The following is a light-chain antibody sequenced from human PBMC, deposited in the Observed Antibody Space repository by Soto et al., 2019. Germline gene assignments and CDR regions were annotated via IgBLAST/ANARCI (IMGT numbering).Light chain of an antibody. CDR2: DAS. CDR3: QQYSADPYT. CDR1: QSISHW. Sequence: DIQMTQSPSTLSAFVGDTVTITCRASQSISHWLAWYQQKPGRAPKLLIYDASTLESGVPSRFSGSGSGTEFTLTISSLQPEDFATYYCQQYSADPYTFGQGTKLEIK. J-gene: IGKJ2*01. V-gene: IGKV1-5*01.